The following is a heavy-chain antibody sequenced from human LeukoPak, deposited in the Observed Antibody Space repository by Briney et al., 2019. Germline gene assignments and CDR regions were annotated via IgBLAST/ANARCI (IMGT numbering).Heavy chain of an antibody. CDR1: GFTFSTYG. V-gene: IGHV3-30*18. CDR2: VSYDGGNK. Sequence: GRSLRLSCAASGFTFSTYGMHWVRQAPGKGLEWVGVVSYDGGNKYYADSVKGRFTISRDNSKNTLYLQMNSLRAEDTAVYYCAKDWGNWGYGYYFDHWGQGTLVTVSS. J-gene: IGHJ4*02. CDR3: AKDWGNWGYGYYFDH. D-gene: IGHD7-27*01.